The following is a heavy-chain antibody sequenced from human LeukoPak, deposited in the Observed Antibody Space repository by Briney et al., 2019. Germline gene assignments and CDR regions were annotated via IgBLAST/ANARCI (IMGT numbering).Heavy chain of an antibody. D-gene: IGHD2-2*01. CDR2: ANPNSGNT. CDR3: ARGLVVPAARAMDV. Sequence: ASVKVSCKASGYTFTSYDINWVRQATGQGLEWMGWANPNSGNTGYAQKFQGRVTITRNTSISTAYMELSSLRSEDTAVYYCARGLVVPAARAMDVWGKGTTVTVSS. CDR1: GYTFTSYD. V-gene: IGHV1-8*03. J-gene: IGHJ6*04.